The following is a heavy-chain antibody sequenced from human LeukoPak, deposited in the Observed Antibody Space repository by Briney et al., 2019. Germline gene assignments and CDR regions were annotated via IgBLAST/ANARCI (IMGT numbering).Heavy chain of an antibody. CDR1: GFTFSSYS. D-gene: IGHD3-22*01. V-gene: IGHV3-21*01. J-gene: IGHJ4*02. CDR3: ARGVLYYYDSSGSPKPDY. CDR2: ISSSSSYI. Sequence: GGSLRLSCAASGFTFSSYSMNWVRQAPGKGLEWVSSISSSSSYIYYADSVKGRFTISRDNAKNSLYLQMNSLRAEDTAVYYCARGVLYYYDSSGSPKPDYWGQGTLVTVSS.